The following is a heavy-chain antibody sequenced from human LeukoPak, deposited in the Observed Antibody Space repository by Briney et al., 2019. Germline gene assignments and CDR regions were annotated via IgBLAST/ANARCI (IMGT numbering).Heavy chain of an antibody. Sequence: GGSLRLSCAASGFTFSSYAMSWVRQAPGKGLEWVSTISDSGGSTYYADSVKGRFTISRDTSKNTVYLQMNSLRAEDTAVYYCARDKQLTHAFDIWGQGTMVTVSS. CDR1: GFTFSSYA. CDR3: ARDKQLTHAFDI. J-gene: IGHJ3*02. D-gene: IGHD6-13*01. V-gene: IGHV3-23*01. CDR2: ISDSGGST.